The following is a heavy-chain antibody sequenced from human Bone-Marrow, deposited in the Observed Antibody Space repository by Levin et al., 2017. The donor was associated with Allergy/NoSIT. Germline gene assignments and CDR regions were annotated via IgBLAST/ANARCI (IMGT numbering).Heavy chain of an antibody. CDR3: SRGGYSDWPPAASSDYYYYGLDV. CDR2: IRSEAFGGTT. V-gene: IGHV3-49*03. Sequence: GESLKISCTASEFTFGDYAMSWFRQAPGKGLEWVGFIRSEAFGGTTEYAASVKGRFTISRDDSKSIAYLHMNSLKAEDTADHYCSRGGYSDWPPAASSDYYYYGLDVWGQGTTVTVSS. CDR1: EFTFGDYA. D-gene: IGHD5-18*01. J-gene: IGHJ6*02.